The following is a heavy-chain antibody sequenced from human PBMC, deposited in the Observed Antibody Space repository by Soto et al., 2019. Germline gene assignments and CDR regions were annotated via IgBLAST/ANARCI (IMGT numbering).Heavy chain of an antibody. D-gene: IGHD5-12*01. J-gene: IGHJ3*02. Sequence: SETLSLTCAVYGGSFSPFSWSWLRHPPGKGLEWIGEIIHGGNTNYNPSLKSRVTISVDTSQNQFSLKLTSLTAADTAVYYCARRGRWLQFRGSGFDIWGQGTMVTVSS. CDR2: IIHGGNT. V-gene: IGHV4-34*12. CDR1: GGSFSPFS. CDR3: ARRGRWLQFRGSGFDI.